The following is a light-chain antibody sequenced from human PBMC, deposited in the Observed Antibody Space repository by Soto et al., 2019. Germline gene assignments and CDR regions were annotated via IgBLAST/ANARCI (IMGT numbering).Light chain of an antibody. CDR3: QQYYYWPPYT. V-gene: IGKV3-15*01. Sequence: EIVLTQSPVTLSLSPGERATLSCRASQSISGYLAWYQQKPGQAPRLLIYDVSNRATGIPARFSGSGSGTEFTLTISSLQSEDSAVYFCQQYYYWPPYTFGQGTKVDIK. J-gene: IGKJ2*01. CDR2: DVS. CDR1: QSISGY.